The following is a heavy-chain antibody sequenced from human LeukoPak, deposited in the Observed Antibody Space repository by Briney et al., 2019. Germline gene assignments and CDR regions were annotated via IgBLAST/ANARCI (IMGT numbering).Heavy chain of an antibody. CDR2: FDPEDGET. Sequence: ASVKVSCKVSGYTLTELSMHWVRQAPGKGLEWMGGFDPEDGETIYAQKFQGRVTMTEDTSTDTAYMELSSLRSEDTAVYYCATDSDSSGYFSSDYWGQGTLVTVSS. CDR1: GYTLTELS. V-gene: IGHV1-24*01. CDR3: ATDSDSSGYFSSDY. J-gene: IGHJ4*02. D-gene: IGHD3-22*01.